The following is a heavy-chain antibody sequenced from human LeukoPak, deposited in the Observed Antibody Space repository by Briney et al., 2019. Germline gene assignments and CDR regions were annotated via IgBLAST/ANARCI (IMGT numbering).Heavy chain of an antibody. J-gene: IGHJ4*02. D-gene: IGHD3-10*01. Sequence: GRSLRLSCAASGLTFINYAVHWVRQAPGKGLEWVAVISKGAKNKDYADSVRGRFAISRDDSKNILYLQMNSLGAEDTAVYYCATDYEYGSGSYYNRFDFWGQGTLVTVSS. V-gene: IGHV3-30*09. CDR1: GLTFINYA. CDR3: ATDYEYGSGSYYNRFDF. CDR2: ISKGAKNK.